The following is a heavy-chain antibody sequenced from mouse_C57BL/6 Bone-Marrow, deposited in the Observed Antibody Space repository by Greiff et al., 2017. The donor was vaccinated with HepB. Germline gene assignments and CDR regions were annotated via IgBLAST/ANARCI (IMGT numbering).Heavy chain of an antibody. CDR1: GYTFTDYY. V-gene: IGHV1-76*01. CDR2: IYPGSGNT. J-gene: IGHJ1*03. D-gene: IGHD1-1*01. Sequence: QVQLQQSGAELVRPGASVKLSCKASGYTFTDYYINWVKQRPGQGLEWIARIYPGSGNTYYNEKFKGKATLTAEKSSSTAYMQLSSLTSEDSAVYFCARRGGDYYGSSYGYFDVWGTGTTVTVSS. CDR3: ARRGGDYYGSSYGYFDV.